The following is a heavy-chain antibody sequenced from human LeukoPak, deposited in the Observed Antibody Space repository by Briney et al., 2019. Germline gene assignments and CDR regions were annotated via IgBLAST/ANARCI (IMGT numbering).Heavy chain of an antibody. V-gene: IGHV3-9*01. CDR2: INWNSDTI. CDR3: ARVPLRTIMAGNFDY. Sequence: GGSLRLSCTTSGFTFDNFAMHWVRQGPGKGLEWVSGINWNSDTIDYADSVKGRFTISRDNAKNSLYLQMNSLRAEDTAVYYCARVPLRTIMAGNFDYWGQGTLVTVSS. D-gene: IGHD2-8*01. J-gene: IGHJ4*02. CDR1: GFTFDNFA.